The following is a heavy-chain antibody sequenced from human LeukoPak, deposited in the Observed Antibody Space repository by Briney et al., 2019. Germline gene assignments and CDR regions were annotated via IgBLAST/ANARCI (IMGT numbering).Heavy chain of an antibody. Sequence: GGSLRLSCAASGFTFSSYSMNWVRQAPGKGLEWVSSISSSSSYIYYADSVKGRLTISRDNAKNSLYLQMNSLRAEDTAVYYCARDSSSWYVPGGYYYYYYMDVWGKGTTVTVSS. CDR1: GFTFSSYS. V-gene: IGHV3-21*01. D-gene: IGHD6-13*01. CDR3: ARDSSSWYVPGGYYYYYYMDV. J-gene: IGHJ6*03. CDR2: ISSSSSYI.